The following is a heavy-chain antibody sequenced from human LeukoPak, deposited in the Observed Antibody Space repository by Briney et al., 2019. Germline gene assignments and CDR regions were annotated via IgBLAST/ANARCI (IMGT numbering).Heavy chain of an antibody. D-gene: IGHD6-13*01. Sequence: QSGGSLRLSCAASGFTVSSNYMSWVRQAPGKGLEWVSVIYSGGSTYYADSVKGRFTISRDNSKNTLYLQMNSLRAEDTAVYYCARDSRMFEAGRIYWGQGTLVTVSS. J-gene: IGHJ4*02. V-gene: IGHV3-66*01. CDR3: ARDSRMFEAGRIY. CDR2: IYSGGST. CDR1: GFTVSSNY.